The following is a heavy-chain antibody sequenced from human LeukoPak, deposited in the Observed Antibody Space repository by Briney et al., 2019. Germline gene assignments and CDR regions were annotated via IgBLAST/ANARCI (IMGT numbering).Heavy chain of an antibody. J-gene: IGHJ4*02. V-gene: IGHV3-11*04. Sequence: GGSLRLSCAASGFTFSDYYMSWIRRAPGKGLEWVSYISSSGSTIYYADSVKGRFPISRDNAKNSLYLQMNSLRAEDTAVYYCARVWEFVNILDYGDYVDYWGQGTLVTVFS. CDR1: GFTFSDYY. CDR2: ISSSGSTI. D-gene: IGHD4-17*01. CDR3: ARVWEFVNILDYGDYVDY.